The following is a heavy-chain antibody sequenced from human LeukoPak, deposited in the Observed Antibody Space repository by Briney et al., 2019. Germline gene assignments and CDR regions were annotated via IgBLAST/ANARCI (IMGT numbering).Heavy chain of an antibody. V-gene: IGHV3-48*03. CDR3: AKLKQWQPQRYFFEY. CDR1: GFTFSSYE. J-gene: IGHJ4*02. CDR2: ISRSDSII. Sequence: PGGSLRLSCAASGFTFSSYEMNWVRQAPGKGLEWVSYISRSDSIIYYADSVKGRVTISRDNSKNILYLQLNSLRAEDTAVYYCAKLKQWQPQRYFFEYWGQGALVTVAS. D-gene: IGHD6-19*01.